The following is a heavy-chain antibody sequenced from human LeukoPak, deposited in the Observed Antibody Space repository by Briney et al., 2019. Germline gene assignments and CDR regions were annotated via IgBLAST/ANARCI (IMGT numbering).Heavy chain of an antibody. CDR3: ARGYYDSSGYSWFDP. CDR2: IYYSGST. Sequence: PSETLSLTCTVSGGSISSYYWSWIRQPPGKGLEWIGYIYYSGSTNFNPSLKSRVTISVDTSKNQFSLKLSSVTAAHTAVYYCARGYYDSSGYSWFDPWGQGTLVTVSS. J-gene: IGHJ5*02. CDR1: GGSISSYY. D-gene: IGHD3-22*01. V-gene: IGHV4-59*01.